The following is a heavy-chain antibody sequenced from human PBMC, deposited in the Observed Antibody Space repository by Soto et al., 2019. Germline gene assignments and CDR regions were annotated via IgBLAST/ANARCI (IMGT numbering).Heavy chain of an antibody. CDR3: ARGRYCLTGRCFPNWFDS. D-gene: IGHD7-27*01. Sequence: LSLTCSFSGDSSSTSTYSWSWIRQPPGKALEWVGFIYRSGVTSYNPSLKSRVSISLDTSRNQCSLKVRSVTAADTAVYFCARGRYCLTGRCFPNWFDSWGQGALVTVSS. CDR1: GDSSSTSTYS. CDR2: IYRSGVT. J-gene: IGHJ5*01. V-gene: IGHV4-30-2*01.